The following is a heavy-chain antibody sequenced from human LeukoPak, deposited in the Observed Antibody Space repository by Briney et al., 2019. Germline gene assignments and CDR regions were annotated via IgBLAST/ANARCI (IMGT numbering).Heavy chain of an antibody. Sequence: PSETLSLTCTVSGGSISSGSYYWGWIRQPPGKGLEWIGNIYYSGSTYYNPSLKSRVTISVDTSKNQFSLKLSSVTAADTVVYYCARLEIVVVTDDAFDIWGQGTMVTVSS. CDR2: IYYSGST. CDR3: ARLEIVVVTDDAFDI. D-gene: IGHD3-22*01. CDR1: GGSISSGSYY. J-gene: IGHJ3*02. V-gene: IGHV4-39*01.